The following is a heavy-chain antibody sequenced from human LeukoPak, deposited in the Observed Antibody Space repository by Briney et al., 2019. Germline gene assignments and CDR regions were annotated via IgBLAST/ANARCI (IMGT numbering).Heavy chain of an antibody. J-gene: IGHJ4*02. Sequence: ASVKASCKASRYAFSAPGISWVRQAPGQGLEWMGWISNYNGQTKYSQKFQGRVTVTTDTSTSTAYRELTRLTSDDTAVYYCARDKDLGAVAGTFDYWGQGTLVTVSS. CDR3: ARDKDLGAVAGTFDY. D-gene: IGHD6-19*01. CDR1: RYAFSAPG. V-gene: IGHV1-18*01. CDR2: ISNYNGQT.